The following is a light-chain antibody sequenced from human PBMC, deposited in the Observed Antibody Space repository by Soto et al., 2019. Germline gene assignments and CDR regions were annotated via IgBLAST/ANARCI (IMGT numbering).Light chain of an antibody. CDR3: AAWDDSLNGG. Sequence: SVLTQPPSASGTPGQRVTISCSGSSSNIGSNTVNWYQQLPGTAPKLLIYSNNQRPSGVPDRFSGSKSGTSASLAISGLQSEDEADYYCAAWDDSLNGGFGGGTKVTVL. CDR2: SNN. CDR1: SSNIGSNT. J-gene: IGLJ3*02. V-gene: IGLV1-44*01.